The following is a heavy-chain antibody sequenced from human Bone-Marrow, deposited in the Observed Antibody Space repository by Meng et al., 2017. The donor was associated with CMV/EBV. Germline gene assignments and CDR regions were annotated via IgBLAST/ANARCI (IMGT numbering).Heavy chain of an antibody. CDR2: ISAYNGNT. V-gene: IGHV1-18*01. CDR3: ARGPDSYCSSTSCLWADLDY. Sequence: ASVKVSCKASGYTFTSYGISWVRQAPGQGLEWMGWISAYNGNTNYAQKLQGRATMTTDTSTSTAYMELRSLRSDDTAVYYCARGPDSYCSSTSCLWADLDYWGQGTLVTVSS. J-gene: IGHJ4*02. CDR1: GYTFTSYG. D-gene: IGHD2-2*01.